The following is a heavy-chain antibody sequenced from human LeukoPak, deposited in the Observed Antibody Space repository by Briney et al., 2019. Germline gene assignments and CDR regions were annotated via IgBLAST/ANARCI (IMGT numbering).Heavy chain of an antibody. CDR1: GFAFSSYG. V-gene: IGHV3-30*02. CDR2: IRYDGSNK. Sequence: GGSLRLSCAASGFAFSSYGMHWVRQAPGKGLEWVAFIRYDGSNKYYADSVKGRFTISRDNARNSLSLQMSSLGVEDTAVYYCARDPYESDGVSYGAFDIWGQGTVVTVSS. D-gene: IGHD3-22*01. J-gene: IGHJ3*02. CDR3: ARDPYESDGVSYGAFDI.